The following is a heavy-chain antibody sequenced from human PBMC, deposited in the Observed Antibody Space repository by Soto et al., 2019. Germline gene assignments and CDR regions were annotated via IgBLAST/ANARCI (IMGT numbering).Heavy chain of an antibody. Sequence: SVKVSCKASGYTFTSYAMHWVRQAPGQALEWMGWITPFNGNTNYAQKFQDRVTITRDRSMSTAYMELSSLRSEDTAMYYCASAGIAAVRGTSYYYGMDVWGQGTTVTGSS. CDR3: ASAGIAAVRGTSYYYGMDV. D-gene: IGHD6-13*01. V-gene: IGHV1-45*02. CDR2: ITPFNGNT. J-gene: IGHJ6*02. CDR1: GYTFTSYA.